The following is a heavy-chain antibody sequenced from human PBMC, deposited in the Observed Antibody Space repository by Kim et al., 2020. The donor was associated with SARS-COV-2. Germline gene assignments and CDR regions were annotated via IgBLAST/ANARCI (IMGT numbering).Heavy chain of an antibody. CDR3: ARAQSREVRGWNGMDV. V-gene: IGHV1-69*13. CDR2: IIPIFGTA. Sequence: SVKVSCKASGGTFSSYAISWVRQAPGQGLEWMGGIIPIFGTANYAQKFQGRVTITADESTSTAYMELSSLRSEDTAVYYCARAQSREVRGWNGMDVWGQGTTVTVSS. D-gene: IGHD3-10*01. CDR1: GGTFSSYA. J-gene: IGHJ6*02.